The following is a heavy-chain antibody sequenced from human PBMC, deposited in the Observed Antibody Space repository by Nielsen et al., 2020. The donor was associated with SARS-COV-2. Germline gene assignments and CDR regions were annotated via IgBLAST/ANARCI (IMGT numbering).Heavy chain of an antibody. D-gene: IGHD3-3*01. CDR1: GFTFSSYA. J-gene: IGHJ4*02. V-gene: IGHV3-23*01. CDR3: AKDGYDFWSGYRIDY. CDR2: ISGSGGST. Sequence: GGSLRLSCAASGFTFSSYAMSWVRQAPGKGLEWVSAISGSGGSTYYADSVKGRFTISRDNSKNTLYLQMNSLRAEDTAVYYCAKDGYDFWSGYRIDYWGRGTLVTVSS.